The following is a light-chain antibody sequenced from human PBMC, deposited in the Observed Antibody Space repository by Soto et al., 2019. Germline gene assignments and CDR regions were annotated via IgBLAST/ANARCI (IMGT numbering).Light chain of an antibody. J-gene: IGKJ1*01. V-gene: IGKV1-5*01. CDR3: QPCHRYLT. CDR2: GAS. CDR1: ESMSNC. Sequence: DSQMTQSPSTLSASVGDRVTITCRASESMSNCLAWYQQKPGKAPKLLISGASSLQSGVPSRFSGSASGTEFTLTISSLQPDDIATYYCQPCHRYLTFGQGTKVDI.